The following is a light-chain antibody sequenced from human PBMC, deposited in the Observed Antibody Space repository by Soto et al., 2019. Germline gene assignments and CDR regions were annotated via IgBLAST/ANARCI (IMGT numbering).Light chain of an antibody. CDR3: CSYAGTYV. V-gene: IGLV2-11*01. J-gene: IGLJ1*01. CDR1: SSDIGDSTS. Sequence: QSVLTQPRSVSGSPGQSVTISCTGTSSDIGDSTSVSWYQQHPGKAPKLMIYDVTRRPSGVPDRFSGSKSGNTASLMISGLQAEDEADYYCCSYAGTYVFGTGTKLTVL. CDR2: DVT.